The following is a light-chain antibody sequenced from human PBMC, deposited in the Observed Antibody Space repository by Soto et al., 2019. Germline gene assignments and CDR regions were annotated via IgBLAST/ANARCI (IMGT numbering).Light chain of an antibody. V-gene: IGLV2-14*01. J-gene: IGLJ1*01. Sequence: QSALTKPASVSGSPGQSITICCTGTGSDVGGYNYVSWYQQHPGKAPKLMIYEVTNRPSGVSNRFSGSKSGNTASLTISGLQAEDEADYYCSSYTSSSPYVFGTGTKVTVL. CDR3: SSYTSSSPYV. CDR2: EVT. CDR1: GSDVGGYNY.